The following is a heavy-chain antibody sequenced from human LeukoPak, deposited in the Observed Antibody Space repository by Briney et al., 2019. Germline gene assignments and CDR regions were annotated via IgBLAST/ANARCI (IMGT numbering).Heavy chain of an antibody. J-gene: IGHJ4*02. D-gene: IGHD2/OR15-2a*01. CDR2: ISSSSSYI. V-gene: IGHV3-21*01. Sequence: PGGSLRLSCAASGFTFSSYSMNWVSQAPGKGLEWVSSISSSSSYIYYADSVRGRFTISRDNAKNSLYLQMNSLRAEDTAVYYCARDLLARYYFDYWGQGTLVTVSS. CDR3: ARDLLARYYFDY. CDR1: GFTFSSYS.